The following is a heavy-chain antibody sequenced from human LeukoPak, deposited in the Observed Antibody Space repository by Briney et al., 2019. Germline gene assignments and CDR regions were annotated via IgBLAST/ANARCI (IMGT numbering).Heavy chain of an antibody. J-gene: IGHJ6*02. Sequence: GASVKVSCKASVVTFRNHAISWVREAPGHRPGWGGRIIAILDVEDYAQKLQGRVTITADTSTSTAYMELSSLTFEDTAVYYCVIMEIRDTGFHNGMDVWGQGTTVTVSS. CDR2: IIAILDVE. D-gene: IGHD1-7*01. CDR3: VIMEIRDTGFHNGMDV. V-gene: IGHV1-69*04. CDR1: VVTFRNHA.